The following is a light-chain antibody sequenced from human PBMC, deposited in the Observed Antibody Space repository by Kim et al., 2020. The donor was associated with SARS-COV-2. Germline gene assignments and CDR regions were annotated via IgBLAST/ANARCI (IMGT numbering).Light chain of an antibody. Sequence: SSELTQDPAVSVALEQAVKITCQGDSVTTYAPSWFQQKPGRAPVLVIYGRDSRPTGIPDRFSGSASGDTASLTITGAQAEDEADYYCNSRDRRGHPVFGT. V-gene: IGLV3-19*01. J-gene: IGLJ1*01. CDR3: NSRDRRGHPV. CDR2: GRD. CDR1: SVTTYA.